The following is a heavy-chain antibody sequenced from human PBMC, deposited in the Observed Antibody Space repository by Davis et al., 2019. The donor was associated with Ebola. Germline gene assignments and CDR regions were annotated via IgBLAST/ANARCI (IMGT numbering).Heavy chain of an antibody. V-gene: IGHV1-46*01. CDR1: GYTFTGYY. CDR2: INPSGGST. Sequence: AASVKVSCKASGYTFTGYYMHWVRQAPGQGLEWMGIINPSGGSTSYAQKFQGRVTMTRDTSTSTVYMELSSLRSEDTAVYYCATAFDRRHYGSWFDPWGQGTPVTVSS. CDR3: ATAFDRRHYGSWFDP. D-gene: IGHD4-17*01. J-gene: IGHJ5*02.